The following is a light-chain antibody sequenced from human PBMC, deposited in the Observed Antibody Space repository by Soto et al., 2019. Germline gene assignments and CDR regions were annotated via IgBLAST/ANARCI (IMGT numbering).Light chain of an antibody. V-gene: IGKV3-15*01. CDR3: QQYNSYLWT. CDR2: GAS. J-gene: IGKJ1*01. Sequence: LYPGDRATLSRRASQSVNSRLAWYQHKPGQAPRLLISGASNRDSGIPARFSASGSGTEFTLTISRLEPEDFAVYYCQQYNSYLWTFGQGTKVDIK. CDR1: QSVNSR.